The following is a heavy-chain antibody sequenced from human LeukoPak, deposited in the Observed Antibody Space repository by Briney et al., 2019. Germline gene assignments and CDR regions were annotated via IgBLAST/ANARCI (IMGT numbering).Heavy chain of an antibody. CDR2: ISGSGGST. J-gene: IGHJ4*02. CDR1: GFTFSDYY. D-gene: IGHD3-10*01. CDR3: AKGSGLDYYGSGSYPYFDY. V-gene: IGHV3-23*01. Sequence: QPGGSLRLSCAASGFTFSDYYMSWIRQAPGKGLEWVSAISGSGGSTYYADSVKGRFTISRDNSKNTLYLQMNSLRAEDTAVYYCAKGSGLDYYGSGSYPYFDYWGQGTLVTVSS.